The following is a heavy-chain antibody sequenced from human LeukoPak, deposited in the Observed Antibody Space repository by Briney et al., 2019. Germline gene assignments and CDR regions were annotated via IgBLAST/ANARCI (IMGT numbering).Heavy chain of an antibody. Sequence: SETPSLTCAVSGYSISSGYYWGWIRQPPGKGLEWIGSIYHSGSTYYNPSLKSRVTISVDTSKNQFSLKLSSVTAADTAVYYCARGITMVRGVIMFDPWGQGTLVTVSS. V-gene: IGHV4-38-2*01. CDR2: IYHSGST. CDR1: GYSISSGYY. D-gene: IGHD3-10*01. CDR3: ARGITMVRGVIMFDP. J-gene: IGHJ5*02.